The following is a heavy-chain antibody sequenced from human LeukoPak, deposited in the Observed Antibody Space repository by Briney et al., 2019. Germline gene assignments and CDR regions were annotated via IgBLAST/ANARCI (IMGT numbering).Heavy chain of an antibody. Sequence: GGSLRLSCAASGFTFDDYGMSWVRQAPGKGLEWVSGINWNGGSTGYADSVKGRFTIPRDNAKNSLYLQMNSLRAEDTALYHCARGGHSSSWYWDQNWFDPWGQGTLVTVSS. CDR3: ARGGHSSSWYWDQNWFDP. CDR2: INWNGGST. D-gene: IGHD6-13*01. V-gene: IGHV3-20*01. J-gene: IGHJ5*02. CDR1: GFTFDDYG.